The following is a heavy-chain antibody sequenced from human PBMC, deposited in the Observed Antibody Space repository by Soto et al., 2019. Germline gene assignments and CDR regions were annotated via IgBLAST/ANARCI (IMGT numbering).Heavy chain of an antibody. CDR3: ARLVFHCLRGSCDDYNFYGLDV. Sequence: SATLSLTCTVSGGSISSTDHYWVGIRQPPGKVLDWLGSIYYAGSTFHNPSLKRRATISVDTSRNQFSLRLSSVTASDTAVYYCARLVFHCLRGSCDDYNFYGLDVWGQGTTVTVSS. D-gene: IGHD2-15*01. CDR2: IYYAGST. V-gene: IGHV4-39*01. CDR1: GGSISSTDHY. J-gene: IGHJ6*02.